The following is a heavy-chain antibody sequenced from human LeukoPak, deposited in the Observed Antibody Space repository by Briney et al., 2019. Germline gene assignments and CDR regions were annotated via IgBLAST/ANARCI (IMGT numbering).Heavy chain of an antibody. CDR2: VYYSGST. Sequence: SETLSLTCNVSGGSISRYYWSWIRQPPGKGLEWIGYVYYSGSTNYNPSLKSRVTISVDTSKNQFSLELNSVTAADTAVYYCARDVDTASPTWGQGTLVTVSS. J-gene: IGHJ4*02. D-gene: IGHD5-18*01. V-gene: IGHV4-59*01. CDR3: ARDVDTASPT. CDR1: GGSISRYY.